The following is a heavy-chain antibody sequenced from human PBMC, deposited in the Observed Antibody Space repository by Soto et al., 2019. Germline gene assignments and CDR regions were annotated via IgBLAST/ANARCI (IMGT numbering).Heavy chain of an antibody. CDR2: IYYSGST. CDR1: GGSISNVNYY. V-gene: IGHV4-39*01. Sequence: QLQLQESGPGLVKPSETLSLTCSVSGGSISNVNYYWSWIRQPPGKGLEWFGTIYYSGSTYYNPSLKSRVTISVDTSMNQFSLRLNSVAASDTAVYYCASGYNWDRSPYYWFDPWGQGTLVTVSS. CDR3: ASGYNWDRSPYYWFDP. J-gene: IGHJ5*02. D-gene: IGHD1-20*01.